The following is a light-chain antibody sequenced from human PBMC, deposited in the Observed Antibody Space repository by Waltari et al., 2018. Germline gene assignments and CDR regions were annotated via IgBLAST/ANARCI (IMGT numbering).Light chain of an antibody. J-gene: IGLJ2*01. CDR3: AVWDDSLRGVV. V-gene: IGLV1-47*01. CDR2: RNN. Sequence: QSVLTQPPSASGTPGQRVTISCSGSSSNIGSNHVYWYQQLPGTAPKLLIYRNNQRPSGVPARFSGSKSGTSASLAISGLRSEDEADYYCAVWDDSLRGVVFGGGTKLTVL. CDR1: SSNIGSNH.